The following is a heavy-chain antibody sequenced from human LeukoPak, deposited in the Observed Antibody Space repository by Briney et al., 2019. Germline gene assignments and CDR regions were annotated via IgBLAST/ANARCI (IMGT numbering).Heavy chain of an antibody. CDR1: GFTFSSYG. V-gene: IGHV3-23*01. D-gene: IGHD3-10*01. Sequence: GGSLRLSCAASGFTFSSYGMSWVRQAPGKGLEWVSAISGGAISTYYADSVKGRFTISRDNSKNTLYLQMNSLRAEDTAVYYCAKDIGSYYDYWGQGILVTVSS. J-gene: IGHJ4*02. CDR2: ISGGAIST. CDR3: AKDIGSYYDY.